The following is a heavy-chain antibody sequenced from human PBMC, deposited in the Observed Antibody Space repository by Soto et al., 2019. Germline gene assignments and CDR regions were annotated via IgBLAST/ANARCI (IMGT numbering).Heavy chain of an antibody. CDR1: GGSISSGDYY. J-gene: IGHJ6*02. CDR3: ARQGRGYSYGLYYYGMDV. V-gene: IGHV4-30-4*01. D-gene: IGHD5-18*01. CDR2: IYYSGST. Sequence: QVQLQESGPGLVKPSQTLSLTCTVSGGSISSGDYYWSWIRQPPGKGLEWIGYIYYSGSTYYNPSLKSRVTISVDTSKNQFSLKLSSVTAADTAVYYCARQGRGYSYGLYYYGMDVWGQGTTVTVSS.